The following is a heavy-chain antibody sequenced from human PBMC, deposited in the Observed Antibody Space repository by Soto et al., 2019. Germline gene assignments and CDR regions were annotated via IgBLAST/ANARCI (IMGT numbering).Heavy chain of an antibody. CDR3: AREGLPFDD. D-gene: IGHD5-18*01. Sequence: QVQLVQSGAEVKKPGASVKVSCKASGYTFTSYTISWVRQARGQGLEWMGWISAYNGNTKYAQKLQGRVTMTTDTSTSKAYMELRSTKSADTAVYYRAREGLPFDDWGQGTLVTVSA. CDR1: GYTFTSYT. J-gene: IGHJ4*02. CDR2: ISAYNGNT. V-gene: IGHV1-18*01.